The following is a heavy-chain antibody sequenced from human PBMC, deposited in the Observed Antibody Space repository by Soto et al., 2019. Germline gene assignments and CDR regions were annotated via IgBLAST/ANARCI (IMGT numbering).Heavy chain of an antibody. CDR2: IIPIFGTA. CDR3: ARDLNYYDSSGYPY. CDR1: GGTFSSYA. Sequence: QVQLVQSGAEVKKPGSSVKVSCKASGGTFSSYAISWVRQAPGQGLEWMGGIIPIFGTATYAQKFQGRVTITADESTSTAYMELRSLRSEDTAVYYCARDLNYYDSSGYPYWGQGTLVTVSS. V-gene: IGHV1-69*01. D-gene: IGHD3-22*01. J-gene: IGHJ4*02.